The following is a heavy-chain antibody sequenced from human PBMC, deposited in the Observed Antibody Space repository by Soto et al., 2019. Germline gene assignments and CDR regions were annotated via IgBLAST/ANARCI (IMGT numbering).Heavy chain of an antibody. D-gene: IGHD3-22*01. CDR3: ARESRYYDSSGYYYLDY. V-gene: IGHV1-46*01. J-gene: IGHJ4*02. Sequence: ASVKVSCKASAYTFTSYYMHWVRQAPGQGLEWMGIINPSGGSTSYAQKFQGRVTMTRDTSTSTVYMELSSLRSEDTAVYYCARESRYYDSSGYYYLDYWGQGTLVTVSS. CDR1: AYTFTSYY. CDR2: INPSGGST.